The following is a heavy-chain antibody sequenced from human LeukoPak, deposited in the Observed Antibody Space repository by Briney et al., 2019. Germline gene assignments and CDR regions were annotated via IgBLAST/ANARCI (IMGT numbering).Heavy chain of an antibody. Sequence: PGGSLRLSCAASGFTFSSNGMHWVRQAPGKGLEWVAVISYDGSNKYYADPVKGRFTISRDNSKNTLYLQMNSLRAEDTAVYYCAKEGREDGDYPYGMDVWGQGTTVTVSS. CDR3: AKEGREDGDYPYGMDV. CDR2: ISYDGSNK. D-gene: IGHD4-17*01. J-gene: IGHJ6*02. CDR1: GFTFSSNG. V-gene: IGHV3-30*18.